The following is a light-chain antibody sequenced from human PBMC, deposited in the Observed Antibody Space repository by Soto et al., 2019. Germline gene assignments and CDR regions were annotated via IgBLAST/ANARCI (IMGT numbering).Light chain of an antibody. Sequence: EKVMTQSPATLSVSPGERATLSSGAIHTVRRNLHWYAQKPGQPPRLLIYDASTRATGIPSRFSGSGSATEFTLTLSRLKSEDFAVYYCQQYDNWPRTFGQGTKVDIK. CDR2: DAS. V-gene: IGKV3-15*01. J-gene: IGKJ1*01. CDR3: QQYDNWPRT. CDR1: HTVRRN.